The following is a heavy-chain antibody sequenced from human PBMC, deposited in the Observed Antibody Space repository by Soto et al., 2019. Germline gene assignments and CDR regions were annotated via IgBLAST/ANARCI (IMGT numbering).Heavy chain of an antibody. Sequence: EVQLVESGGGSVQPGGSLRLSCAASGFTFSSYFMYWVRQAPGKGLVWVSRIDNDGGTTNYADSVKGRFTISRDNAKNTLYLQMNSLIADDTAVYSCTRGYYGPDYWGQGTLVTGYS. CDR1: GFTFSSYF. D-gene: IGHD3-10*01. CDR2: IDNDGGTT. V-gene: IGHV3-74*01. J-gene: IGHJ4*02. CDR3: TRGYYGPDY.